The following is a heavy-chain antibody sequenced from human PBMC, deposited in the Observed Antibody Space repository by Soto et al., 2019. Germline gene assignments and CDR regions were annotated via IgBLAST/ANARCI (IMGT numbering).Heavy chain of an antibody. J-gene: IGHJ5*02. D-gene: IGHD3-3*01. CDR1: GGSFSGYY. CDR2: INHSGST. Sequence: PWETLSLTCAVYGGSFSGYYWSWIRQPPGKGLEWIGEINHSGSTNYNPSLKSRVTISVDTSKNQFSLKLSSVTAADTAVYYCARAHRITIFGVVIISGWFDPWGQGTLVTVSS. CDR3: ARAHRITIFGVVIISGWFDP. V-gene: IGHV4-34*01.